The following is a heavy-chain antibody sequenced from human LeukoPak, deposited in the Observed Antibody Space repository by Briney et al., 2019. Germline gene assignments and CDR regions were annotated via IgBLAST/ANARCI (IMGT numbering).Heavy chain of an antibody. CDR1: GYSFTSYW. D-gene: IGHD3-3*01. J-gene: IGHJ5*02. CDR3: ARHEEHYDFWSGYYGYWFDP. V-gene: IGHV5-51*01. Sequence: GESLKISCKGSGYSFTSYWIGWVRQMPGKGLEWMGIIYPGDSDTRCSPSFQGQVTISADKSISTAYLQWSSLKASDTAMYYRARHEEHYDFWSGYYGYWFDPWGQGTLVTASS. CDR2: IYPGDSDT.